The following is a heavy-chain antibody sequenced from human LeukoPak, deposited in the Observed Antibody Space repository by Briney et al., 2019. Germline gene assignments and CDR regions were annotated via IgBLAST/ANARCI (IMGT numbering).Heavy chain of an antibody. Sequence: SETLSLTCTVSGGSLSSGGYYRSWIRQHPGKGLEWIGYIYYSGSTYYNPSLKSRVTISVDTSKNQFSLKLSSVTAADTAVYYCAREGYGGSYWGQGTLVTVSS. CDR1: GGSLSSGGYY. CDR2: IYYSGST. V-gene: IGHV4-31*03. D-gene: IGHD4-23*01. CDR3: AREGYGGSY. J-gene: IGHJ4*02.